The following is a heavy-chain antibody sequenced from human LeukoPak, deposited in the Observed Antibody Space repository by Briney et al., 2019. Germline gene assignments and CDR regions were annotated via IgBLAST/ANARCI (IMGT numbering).Heavy chain of an antibody. V-gene: IGHV1-69*05. D-gene: IGHD4-17*01. J-gene: IGHJ5*02. CDR3: ARDVHGDYGSGWFDP. CDR2: IMPLFGTA. CDR1: GGTFNNSA. Sequence: SVKVSCKTSGGTFNNSAISCVRQAPGHGLEWREGIMPLFGTAGYAQKFQGRVTITKDESTRTVYLELTSLTSDDTAVYYCARDVHGDYGSGWFDPWGQGTLVSVSS.